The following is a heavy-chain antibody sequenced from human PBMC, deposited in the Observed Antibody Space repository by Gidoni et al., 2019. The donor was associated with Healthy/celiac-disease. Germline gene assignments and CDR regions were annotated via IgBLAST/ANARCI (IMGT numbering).Heavy chain of an antibody. CDR2: IYHSGST. D-gene: IGHD5-18*01. J-gene: IGHJ4*02. CDR1: GGSISSGGYS. CDR3: ARSGRSETAMAEGYFDY. V-gene: IGHV4-30-2*01. Sequence: QLQLQESGSGLVKPSQTLSLTCAVSGGSISSGGYSWRWIRQPPGKGLEWIGYIYHSGSTYYNPSLKSRVTISVDRSKNQFSLKLSSVTAADTAVYYCARSGRSETAMAEGYFDYWGQGTLVTVSS.